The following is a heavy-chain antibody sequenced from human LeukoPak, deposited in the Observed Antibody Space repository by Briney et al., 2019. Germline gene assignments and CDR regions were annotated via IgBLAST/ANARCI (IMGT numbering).Heavy chain of an antibody. CDR2: IYYSGST. J-gene: IGHJ4*02. Sequence: SETLSLTCTVSGGSISSYYWNWIRQPPGKGLEWIGYIYYSGSTNYNPSLKSRVTISVDTSKNQFSLKLSSVAAADTAVYYCARAAVEAGAPERWGQGTLVTVSS. CDR3: ARAAVEAGAPER. V-gene: IGHV4-59*01. CDR1: GGSISSYY. D-gene: IGHD3-10*01.